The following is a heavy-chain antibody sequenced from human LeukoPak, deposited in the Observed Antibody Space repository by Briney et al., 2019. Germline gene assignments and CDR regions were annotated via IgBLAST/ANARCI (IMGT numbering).Heavy chain of an antibody. Sequence: SVKVSCKASGGTFSSYAISWVRQAPGQGLEWTGGIIPIFGTANYAQKFQGRVTITADESTSTAYMELSSLRSEDTAVYYCARDANPFTMIRGVFDYWGQGTLVTVSS. CDR1: GGTFSSYA. CDR3: ARDANPFTMIRGVFDY. J-gene: IGHJ4*02. CDR2: IIPIFGTA. V-gene: IGHV1-69*13. D-gene: IGHD3-10*01.